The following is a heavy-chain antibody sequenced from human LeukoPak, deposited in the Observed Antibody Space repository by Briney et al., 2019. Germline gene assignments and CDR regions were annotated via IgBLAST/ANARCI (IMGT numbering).Heavy chain of an antibody. CDR1: GFTFSSYA. Sequence: PGRSLRLSCAASGFTFSSYAMHWVRQAPGKGLEWVAVISYDGSNKYYADSVKGRFPISRDNSKNTLYLQMNSLRAEDTAVYYCASFPLWFGELFADYWGQGTLVTVSS. J-gene: IGHJ4*02. CDR2: ISYDGSNK. V-gene: IGHV3-30-3*01. D-gene: IGHD3-10*01. CDR3: ASFPLWFGELFADY.